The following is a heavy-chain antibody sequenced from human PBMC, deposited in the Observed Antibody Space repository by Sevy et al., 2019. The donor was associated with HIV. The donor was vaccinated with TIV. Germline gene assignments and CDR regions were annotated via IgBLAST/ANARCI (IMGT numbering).Heavy chain of an antibody. CDR3: AKAVLDAYYYYYGMDV. V-gene: IGHV3-30*18. CDR2: ISYDGSNK. CDR1: GFTFSSYG. D-gene: IGHD3-9*01. Sequence: GGSLRLSCAASGFTFSSYGMHWVRQAPGKGLEWVAVISYDGSNKYYADSVKGRFTISRDNSKNTLYLQMNSLRAEGTAVYYCAKAVLDAYYYYYGMDVWGQGTTVTVSS. J-gene: IGHJ6*02.